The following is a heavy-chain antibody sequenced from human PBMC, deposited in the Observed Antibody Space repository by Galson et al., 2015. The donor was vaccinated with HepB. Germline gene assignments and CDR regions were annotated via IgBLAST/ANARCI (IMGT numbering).Heavy chain of an antibody. D-gene: IGHD1-26*01. CDR1: GFTFSSYS. J-gene: IGHJ3*02. V-gene: IGHV3-21*01. CDR3: TTPGATKDVFDI. CDR2: ISSSSSYI. Sequence: SLRLSCAASGFTFSSYSMNWVRQAPGKGLEWVSSISSSSSYIYYADSVKGRFTISRDNAKNSLYLQMNSLRAEDTAVYYCTTPGATKDVFDIWGQGTMVTVSS.